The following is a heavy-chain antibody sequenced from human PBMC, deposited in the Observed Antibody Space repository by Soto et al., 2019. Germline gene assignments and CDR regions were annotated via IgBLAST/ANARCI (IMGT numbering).Heavy chain of an antibody. CDR3: AREHRYSSSWLTGLIAYDAFDI. J-gene: IGHJ3*02. CDR1: GGTFSSHA. CDR2: IIPIFGTA. D-gene: IGHD6-13*01. V-gene: IGHV1-69*13. Sequence: SVKVSCKASGGTFSSHAISWVRQAPGQGLEWMGGIIPIFGTANYAQKFQGRVTITADESTSTAYMELSSLRSEDTAVYYCAREHRYSSSWLTGLIAYDAFDIWGQGTMVTVSS.